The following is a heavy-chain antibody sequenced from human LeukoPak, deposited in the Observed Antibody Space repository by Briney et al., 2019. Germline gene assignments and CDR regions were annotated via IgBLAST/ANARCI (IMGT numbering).Heavy chain of an antibody. D-gene: IGHD6-6*01. CDR2: IQQDGSVK. Sequence: PGGSLRLSCAGSGFTFSNYWMSWVRQAPGKGLEWVANIQQDGSVKYYVDSVRGRFTIFRDNAKRSLYLQMNYLRAEDTAIYLCARIGYSSSSFDYWGQGTLVIVSS. CDR1: GFTFSNYW. CDR3: ARIGYSSSSFDY. J-gene: IGHJ4*02. V-gene: IGHV3-7*01.